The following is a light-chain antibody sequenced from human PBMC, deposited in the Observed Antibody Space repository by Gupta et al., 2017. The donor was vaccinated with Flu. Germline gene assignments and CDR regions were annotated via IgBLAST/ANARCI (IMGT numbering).Light chain of an antibody. Sequence: SYDLTQPPSVSVSPGQTARIACSGDALAKQYVFWWQQKAGQVPSLVMVKYTERPSGIPERFSGSSSGTIVTFTIAGVQAEDEADYEWYSVADNSSSPSWVFGGGTKLTVL. CDR2: KYT. V-gene: IGLV3-25*03. J-gene: IGLJ3*02. CDR3: YSVADNSSSPSWV. CDR1: ALAKQY.